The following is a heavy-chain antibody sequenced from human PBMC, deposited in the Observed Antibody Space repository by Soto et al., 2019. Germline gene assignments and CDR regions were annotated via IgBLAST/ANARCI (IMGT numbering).Heavy chain of an antibody. V-gene: IGHV1-69*01. D-gene: IGHD1-26*01. CDR1: GDTLSRHG. Sequence: QEQLVQSGPEVQKPGSSVKVSCKASGDTLSRHGISWVRQAPGQGLEWMGGIIPIFRITNYAQKFQGRLMMTADESTRTAYMALSRLGSDDSAVYFGVIVRVGYIRLNYDMDVWGQGTTVTVS. J-gene: IGHJ6*02. CDR3: VIVRVGYIRLNYDMDV. CDR2: IIPIFRIT.